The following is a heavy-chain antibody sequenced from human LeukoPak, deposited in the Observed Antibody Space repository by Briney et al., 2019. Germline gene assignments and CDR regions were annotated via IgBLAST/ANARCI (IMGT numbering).Heavy chain of an antibody. Sequence: SETLSLTCTVSGGSIRSYYWSWIRQSPGEGLEWIGYIHYRGSTNYNPSLKSRVTISVDTSKNQFSLKLSSLTAADTAVYYCARSVLGYSYGLHIDYWGQGTLVTVSS. CDR3: ARSVLGYSYGLHIDY. D-gene: IGHD5-18*01. J-gene: IGHJ4*02. CDR2: IHYRGST. V-gene: IGHV4-59*01. CDR1: GGSIRSYY.